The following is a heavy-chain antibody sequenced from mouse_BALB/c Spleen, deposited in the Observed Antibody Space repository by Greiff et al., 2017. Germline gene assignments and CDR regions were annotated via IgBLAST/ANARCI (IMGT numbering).Heavy chain of an antibody. D-gene: IGHD2-14*01. CDR1: GYSITSDYA. CDR3: ARRGTYYRYDGGYYFDY. CDR2: ISYSGST. V-gene: IGHV3-2*02. J-gene: IGHJ2*01. Sequence: EVKLMESGPGLVKPSQSLSLTCTVTGYSITSDYAWNWIRQFPGNKLEWMGYISYSGSTSYNPSLKSRISITRDTSKNQFFLQLNSVTTEDTATYYCARRGTYYRYDGGYYFDYWGQGTTLTVSS.